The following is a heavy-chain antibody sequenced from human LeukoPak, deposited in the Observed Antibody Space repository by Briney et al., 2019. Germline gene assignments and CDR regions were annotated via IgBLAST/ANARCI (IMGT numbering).Heavy chain of an antibody. CDR1: GFTFSGFA. CDR3: ARFHDYGDPSAFDI. Sequence: TGGSLRLSCVASGFTFSGFAMHWVRQPPGKGLEWVSAISGSGGSTYYADSVKGRFTISRDNSKNTLYLQMNSLRAEDTAVYYCARFHDYGDPSAFDIWGQGTMVTVSS. V-gene: IGHV3-23*01. J-gene: IGHJ3*02. D-gene: IGHD4-17*01. CDR2: ISGSGGST.